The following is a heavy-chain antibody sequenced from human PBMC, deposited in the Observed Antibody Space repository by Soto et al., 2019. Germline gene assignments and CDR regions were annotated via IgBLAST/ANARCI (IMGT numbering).Heavy chain of an antibody. D-gene: IGHD3-16*01. V-gene: IGHV1-18*01. CDR2: ISGYNGNT. CDR1: GYTFTNHG. Sequence: ASVKVSCKASGYTFTNHGISWVRQAPGQGLEWLGWISGYNGNTKYAQSLQDRLTMTIDTSTATAYMELRSLRSDDTAVYYCARSELERGEVGYYGMDVWGQGTTVTVSS. CDR3: ARSELERGEVGYYGMDV. J-gene: IGHJ6*02.